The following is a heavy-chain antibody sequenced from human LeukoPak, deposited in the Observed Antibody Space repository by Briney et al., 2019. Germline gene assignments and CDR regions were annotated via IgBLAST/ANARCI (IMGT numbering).Heavy chain of an antibody. V-gene: IGHV3-9*01. CDR2: ISYNSRSI. D-gene: IGHD6-19*01. Sequence: GRSLRLSCAASGFTFGDYAMHWVRQAPGKGLEWVSGISYNSRSIGYADSVRGRFTTSRDNSKNSLYLQMNSLRAEDTALYYYAKDSRQAQWLALDCWGQGTLVTVSS. J-gene: IGHJ4*02. CDR3: AKDSRQAQWLALDC. CDR1: GFTFGDYA.